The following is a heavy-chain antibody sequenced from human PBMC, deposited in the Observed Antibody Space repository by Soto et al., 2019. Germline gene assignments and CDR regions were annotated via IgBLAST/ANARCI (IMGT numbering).Heavy chain of an antibody. CDR3: ARASATIAAAAIFDY. CDR2: IYQSGST. D-gene: IGHD6-13*01. V-gene: IGHV4-4*02. Sequence: PSETLSLTCTFSGFAISSSKWWSWVRQPPGKGLEWIGEIYQSGSTNYNPSLESRVRMSVDKSRNQFSLKLTSVSAADTAVYYCARASATIAAAAIFDYWGQGTLVTVSS. CDR1: GFAISSSKW. J-gene: IGHJ4*02.